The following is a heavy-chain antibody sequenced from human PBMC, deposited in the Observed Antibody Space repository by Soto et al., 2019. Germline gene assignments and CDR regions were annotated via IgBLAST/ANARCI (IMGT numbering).Heavy chain of an antibody. Sequence: ASVKVSFKASGYTFTSYYMHWVRQAPGQGLEWMGIINPSGGSTSYAQKFQGRVTMTRDTSTSTVYMELSSLRSEDTAVYYCARSLGELYYYDSSDFDYWGQGTLVTVS. CDR1: GYTFTSYY. D-gene: IGHD3-22*01. CDR3: ARSLGELYYYDSSDFDY. CDR2: INPSGGST. J-gene: IGHJ4*02. V-gene: IGHV1-46*01.